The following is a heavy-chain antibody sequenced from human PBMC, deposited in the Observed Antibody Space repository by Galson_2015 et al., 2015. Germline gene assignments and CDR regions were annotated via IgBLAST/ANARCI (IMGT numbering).Heavy chain of an antibody. J-gene: IGHJ6*03. Sequence: SETLSLTCAVYGGSFSGYYWSWIRQPPGKGLEWIGEINHSGSTNYNPSLKSRVTISVDTSKNQFSLKLSSVTAADTAVYYCARGFVVPAVWGAYYYYYMDVWGKGTTVTVSS. D-gene: IGHD2-2*01. CDR2: INHSGST. CDR1: GGSFSGYY. V-gene: IGHV4-34*01. CDR3: ARGFVVPAVWGAYYYYYMDV.